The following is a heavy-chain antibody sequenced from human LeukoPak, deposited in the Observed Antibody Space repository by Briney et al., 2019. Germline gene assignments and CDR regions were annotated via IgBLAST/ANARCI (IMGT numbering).Heavy chain of an antibody. D-gene: IGHD1-14*01. CDR3: ARDPESSSDAFDI. V-gene: IGHV3-11*01. J-gene: IGHJ3*02. CDR2: ISSSGSTI. Sequence: PGGSLRLSCAASGFTFNDYYMSWIRQAPGKGLEWVSYISSSGSTIYYADSVKGRFTISRDNAKNSLYLQMNSLRAEDTAVYYCARDPESSSDAFDIWGQGTMVTVSS. CDR1: GFTFNDYY.